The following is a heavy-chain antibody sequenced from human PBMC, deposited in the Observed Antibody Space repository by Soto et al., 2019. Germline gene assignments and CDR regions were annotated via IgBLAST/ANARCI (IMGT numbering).Heavy chain of an antibody. CDR3: ARRWGTYFDF. V-gene: IGHV4-59*01. J-gene: IGHJ4*02. CDR2: IYYSGST. Sequence: NPSETLSLTCTVSGGSISSYYWSWIRQPPGKGLEWIGYIYYSGSTDYDPSLKSRVTISVDTSKNQFSLKLSSVTAADTAVYYCARRWGTYFDFWGQGTLVTVS. D-gene: IGHD7-27*01. CDR1: GGSISSYY.